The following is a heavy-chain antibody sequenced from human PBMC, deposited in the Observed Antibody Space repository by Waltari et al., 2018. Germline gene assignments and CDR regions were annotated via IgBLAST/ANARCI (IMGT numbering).Heavy chain of an antibody. J-gene: IGHJ5*02. CDR3: AKDPDYGDYPTLFDP. Sequence: EVQLLESGGGLVQPGGSLRLSCAASGFTFRSYAMSWVRQAPGKGLEWVSAISGSGGSTYYADSVKGQFTISRDNSKNTLYLQMNSLRAEDTAVYYCAKDPDYGDYPTLFDPWGQGTLVTVSS. V-gene: IGHV3-23*01. D-gene: IGHD4-17*01. CDR1: GFTFRSYA. CDR2: ISGSGGST.